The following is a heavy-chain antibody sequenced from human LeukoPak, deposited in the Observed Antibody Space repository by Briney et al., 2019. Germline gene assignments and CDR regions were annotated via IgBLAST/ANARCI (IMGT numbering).Heavy chain of an antibody. CDR2: IYPVDSDT. CDR1: GYSFTNYW. CDR3: ARRGAETTVVAE. Sequence: GESLKISCKGSGYSFTNYWIGWVRQMPGKGLVWMGIIYPVDSDTRYSPSFQGQVTISADKSISTAYLQWSSLKASDTAIYYCARRGAETTVVAEWGQGTMVTVSS. D-gene: IGHD4-23*01. V-gene: IGHV5-51*01. J-gene: IGHJ3*01.